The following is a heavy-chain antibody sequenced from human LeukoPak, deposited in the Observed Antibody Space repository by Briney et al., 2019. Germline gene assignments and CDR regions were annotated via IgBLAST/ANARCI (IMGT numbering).Heavy chain of an antibody. D-gene: IGHD3-22*01. CDR3: AKDDDSSGYYPAY. CDR2: IRFDGSNK. V-gene: IGHV3-30*02. CDR1: GFTFSSYG. Sequence: GGSLRLSCAASGFTFSSYGMHWVRQAPGRGLEWVAFIRFDGSNKYYADSVKGRFAISRDNAKNTLYLQMNSLRAGDTAVYYCAKDDDSSGYYPAYWGQGTLVTVSS. J-gene: IGHJ4*02.